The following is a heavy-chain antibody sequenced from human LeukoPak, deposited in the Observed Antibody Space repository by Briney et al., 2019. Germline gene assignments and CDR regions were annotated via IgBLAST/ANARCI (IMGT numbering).Heavy chain of an antibody. CDR3: AKSGQGYYTYYFDY. CDR1: GYTFSSYA. V-gene: IGHV3-23*01. CDR2: ISGSGGST. Sequence: GGSLRLSCAASGYTFSSYAMSWVRQAPGKGLEWVSAISGSGGSTYYADSVKGRFTISRDNSKNTLYLQMNSLRAEDTAVYYCAKSGQGYYTYYFDYWGQGTLVTVSS. J-gene: IGHJ4*02. D-gene: IGHD3-3*01.